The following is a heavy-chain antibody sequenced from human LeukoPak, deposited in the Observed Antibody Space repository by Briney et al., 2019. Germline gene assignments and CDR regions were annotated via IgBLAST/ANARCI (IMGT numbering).Heavy chain of an antibody. Sequence: TGGSLRLSCAASGFTFNDFAMTWVRQAPGKGLEWVSSIGDAGTYYADSVKGRFTISRDNSKNMLYLQLNSLRAGDTAMYYCAKNLGPFDVLGQGTMVTVSS. CDR2: IGDAGT. V-gene: IGHV3-23*01. CDR3: AKNLGPFDV. CDR1: GFTFNDFA. J-gene: IGHJ3*01. D-gene: IGHD3-16*01.